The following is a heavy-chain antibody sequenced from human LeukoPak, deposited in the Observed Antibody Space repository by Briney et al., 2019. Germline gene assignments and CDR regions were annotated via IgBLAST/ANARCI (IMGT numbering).Heavy chain of an antibody. D-gene: IGHD3-10*01. J-gene: IGHJ4*02. CDR3: ARLSTLLQHYYDSGSYPTSFDY. CDR2: IDNSGST. V-gene: IGHV4-59*08. CDR1: GGSVRTNY. Sequence: PSETLSLTCTVSGGSVRTNYWSWIRQAPGKGLEWIGSIDNSGSTDYNPSLKDRVTISVETSKSQFSLNLSSVTAADTAVYYCARLSTLLQHYYDSGSYPTSFDYWGQGALVTVSS.